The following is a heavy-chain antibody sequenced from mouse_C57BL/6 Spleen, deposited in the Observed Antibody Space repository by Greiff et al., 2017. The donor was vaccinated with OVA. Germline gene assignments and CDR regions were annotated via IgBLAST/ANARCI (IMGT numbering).Heavy chain of an antibody. CDR1: GYTFTSYW. J-gene: IGHJ1*03. V-gene: IGHV1-53*01. CDR3: ARNSKGDFDV. CDR2: IYPGDGDT. Sequence: QVQLQQPGTELVKPGASVKLSCKASGYTFTSYWMHWVKQRPGQGLEWIGRIYPGDGDTNYNGKFKGKATLTADKSSSTAYMQLSSLTSEDSAVYFCARNSKGDFDVWGTGTTVTVSS. D-gene: IGHD2-5*01.